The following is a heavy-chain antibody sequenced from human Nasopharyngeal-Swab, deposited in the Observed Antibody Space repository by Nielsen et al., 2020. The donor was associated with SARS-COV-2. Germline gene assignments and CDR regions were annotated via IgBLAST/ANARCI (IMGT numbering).Heavy chain of an antibody. Sequence: WIRQSPSRGLEWLGRTYYRSKWYNDYAVSVKSRITINPDTSKNQFSLHLNSVTPEDTAVYYCARARAAYGDYYYYYYTDVWGKGTTVTVSS. V-gene: IGHV6-1*01. CDR2: TYYRSKWYN. CDR3: ARARAAYGDYYYYYYTDV. D-gene: IGHD4-17*01. J-gene: IGHJ6*03.